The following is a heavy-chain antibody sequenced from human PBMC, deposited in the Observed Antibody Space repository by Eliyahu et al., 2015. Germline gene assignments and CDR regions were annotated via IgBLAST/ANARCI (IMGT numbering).Heavy chain of an antibody. CDR1: GFTFXSYW. D-gene: IGHD4-17*01. CDR3: ARGPDYGLSLDY. CDR2: IKQDGSEI. Sequence: EVQLVESGGGLVQPGGSLRLXCAASGFTFXSYWMNWVRQAPGKGLGWVANIKQDGSEIYYVNSVKGRFTISRDNAKNSLYLQMYSLSAEDTAVYYCARGPDYGLSLDYWGQGTLVTVSS. J-gene: IGHJ4*02. V-gene: IGHV3-7*03.